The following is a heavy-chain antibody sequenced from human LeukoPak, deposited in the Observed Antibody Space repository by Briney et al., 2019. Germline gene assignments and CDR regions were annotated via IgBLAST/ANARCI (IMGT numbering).Heavy chain of an antibody. J-gene: IGHJ6*03. D-gene: IGHD6-19*01. V-gene: IGHV3-23*01. CDR1: GFTFSRNA. CDR2: ISGSGDTT. CDR3: ARDPVHVAGAGYMDV. Sequence: TGGSLRLSCAASGFTFSRNAMSWVRQAPGKGLEWVSCISGSGDTTYYADSVKGRFTISRDNSKNTLYLQTKSLRAEDTAVYYCARDPVHVAGAGYMDVWGQGTTVTVSS.